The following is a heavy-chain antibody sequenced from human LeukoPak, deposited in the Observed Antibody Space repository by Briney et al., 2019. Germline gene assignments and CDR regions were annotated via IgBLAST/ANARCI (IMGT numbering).Heavy chain of an antibody. CDR1: GGSISSYY. V-gene: IGHV4-59*01. CDR2: IYYSGST. J-gene: IGHJ4*02. CDR3: ATSGLGSSGYYTDY. Sequence: SSETLSLTCTVSGGSISSYYWSWIRQPPGKGLEWIGYIYYSGSTNYNPSLKSRVTISVDTSKNQFSLKLSSVTAADTAVYYCATSGLGSSGYYTDYWGQGTLVTVSS. D-gene: IGHD3-22*01.